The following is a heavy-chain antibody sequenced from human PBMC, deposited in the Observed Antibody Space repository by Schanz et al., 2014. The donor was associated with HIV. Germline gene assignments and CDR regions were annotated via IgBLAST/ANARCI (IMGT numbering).Heavy chain of an antibody. J-gene: IGHJ6*02. V-gene: IGHV1-8*01. Sequence: QVQLQQSGAEVKKPGPSVTVSCMVPGGTFNSHGFGWVRQAPGQGPEWMGWMNPNSGNTGFAQKFQGRVTMTRNTSISTAYMELSSLRSEDTAVYFCARITHHLRSSFGDYVYGMDVWGQGATVTVSS. D-gene: IGHD3-10*01. CDR1: GGTFNSHG. CDR3: ARITHHLRSSFGDYVYGMDV. CDR2: MNPNSGNT.